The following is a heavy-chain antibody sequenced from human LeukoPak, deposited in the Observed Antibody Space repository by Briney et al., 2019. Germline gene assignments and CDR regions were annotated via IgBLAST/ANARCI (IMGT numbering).Heavy chain of an antibody. CDR3: TRGEMPTIGAWAFDV. V-gene: IGHV4-4*09. J-gene: IGHJ3*01. D-gene: IGHD5-24*01. CDR1: SGPKSPSY. Sequence: SDTLSLTCTVWSGPKSPSYGTWPRQSPGEALECIGYISTSGGTRYNPSLKSRVIISLQSSKNQFSLILNFVTAADTAVYYCTRGEMPTIGAWAFDVWGRGVMVTVSS. CDR2: ISTSGGT.